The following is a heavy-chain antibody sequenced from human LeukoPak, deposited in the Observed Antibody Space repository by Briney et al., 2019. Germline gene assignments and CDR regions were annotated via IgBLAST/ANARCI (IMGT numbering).Heavy chain of an antibody. CDR1: GGSISSYY. V-gene: IGHV4-4*07. CDR2: IYTSGST. CDR3: ARDHGCSSGSCYSFVHHDAFDI. Sequence: SETLSLTCTVSGGSISSYYWSWIRQPAGKGLEWIGRIYTSGSTNYNPSLKSRVTMSVDTSKNQFSLKLSSVTAADTAVYYCARDHGCSSGSCYSFVHHDAFDIWGQGTMVTVSS. D-gene: IGHD2-15*01. J-gene: IGHJ3*02.